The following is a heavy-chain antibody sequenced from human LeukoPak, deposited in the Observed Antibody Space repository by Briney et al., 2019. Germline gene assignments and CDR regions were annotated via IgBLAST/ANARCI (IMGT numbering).Heavy chain of an antibody. V-gene: IGHV3-30-3*01. CDR1: GFTFDDYA. CDR3: AREAGYSSSWYLY. CDR2: ISYDGSNK. Sequence: PGRSLRLSCATSGFTFDDYAMHWVRQAPGKGLEWVAVISYDGSNKYYADSVKGRFTISRDNSKNTLYLQMNSLRAEDTAVYYCAREAGYSSSWYLYWGQGTLVTVSS. D-gene: IGHD6-13*01. J-gene: IGHJ4*02.